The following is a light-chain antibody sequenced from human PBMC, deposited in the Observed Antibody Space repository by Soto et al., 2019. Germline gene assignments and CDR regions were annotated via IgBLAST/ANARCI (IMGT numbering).Light chain of an antibody. CDR2: GAS. CDR1: QSLRSS. Sequence: ETMMTQSPDTLSVSLGERATLSCRASQSLRSSLAWYQQKPGQAPRLLIYGASSRATGIPDRFSGSGSGTDFTLTISSLQPEDVATYYCQKYNRAPETFGQGTKVDIK. J-gene: IGKJ1*01. V-gene: IGKV3D-15*01. CDR3: QKYNRAPET.